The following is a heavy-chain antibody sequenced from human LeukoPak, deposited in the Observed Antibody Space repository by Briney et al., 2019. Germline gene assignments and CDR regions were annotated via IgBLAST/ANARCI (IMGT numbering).Heavy chain of an antibody. CDR1: GGSFSGYY. D-gene: IGHD2-2*01. J-gene: IGHJ4*02. CDR2: INHSGST. V-gene: IGHV4-34*01. CDR3: ARYCSSTSCYQPGLDY. Sequence: SETLSLTCAVYGGSFSGYYSSWIRQPPGKGLEWIGEINHSGSTNYNPSLKSRVTISVDTSKNQFSLKLSSVTAADTAVYYCARYCSSTSCYQPGLDYWGQGTLVTVSS.